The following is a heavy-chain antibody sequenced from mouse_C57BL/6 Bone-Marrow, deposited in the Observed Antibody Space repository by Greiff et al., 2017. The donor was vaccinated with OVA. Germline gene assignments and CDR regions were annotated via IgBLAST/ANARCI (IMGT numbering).Heavy chain of an antibody. CDR3: ARSGQVRLLCAY. CDR2: INPGSGGT. V-gene: IGHV1-54*01. J-gene: IGHJ3*01. D-gene: IGHD3-2*02. Sequence: QVQLQQSGAELVRPGTSVKVSCKASGYAFTNYLIEWVKQRPGQGLEWIGVINPGSGGTNYNEKFKGKATLTADKSASTAYMQLSSLTSEDSAVYFCARSGQVRLLCAYWGQGTLVTVSA. CDR1: GYAFTNYL.